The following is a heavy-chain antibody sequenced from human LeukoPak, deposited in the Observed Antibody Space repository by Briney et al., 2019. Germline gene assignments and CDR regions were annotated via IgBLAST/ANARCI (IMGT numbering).Heavy chain of an antibody. V-gene: IGHV3-30*02. D-gene: IGHD6-19*01. CDR2: IPYDGSNK. CDR1: GFTFSNYG. J-gene: IGHJ4*02. Sequence: PGGSLRLSCAASGFTFSNYGMHWVRQAPGKGLEWVAFIPYDGSNKYYADSVKGRFTISRDNSKNTLYLQMNSLRAEDTAVYYCIIAMDQFADYWGQGTLVTVSS. CDR3: IIAMDQFADY.